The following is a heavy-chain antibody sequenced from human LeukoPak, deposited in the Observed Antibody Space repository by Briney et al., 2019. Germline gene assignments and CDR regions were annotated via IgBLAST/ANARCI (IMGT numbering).Heavy chain of an antibody. CDR2: ISNDGGGI. CDR1: GFAFNKYG. V-gene: IGHV3-23*01. Sequence: GGSLRLSCAASGFAFNKYGLIWVRQAPGKGLEWVAPISNDGGGIMYAGFVEGRFTNSRDNSKNTLILQMNSLRAEDTALYYCAKGSTGYFADLWGQGTLDSVPS. J-gene: IGHJ5*02. CDR3: AKGSTGYFADL. D-gene: IGHD3-22*01.